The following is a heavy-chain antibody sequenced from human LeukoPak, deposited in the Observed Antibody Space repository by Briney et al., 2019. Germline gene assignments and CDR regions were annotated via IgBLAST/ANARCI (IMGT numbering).Heavy chain of an antibody. D-gene: IGHD6-6*01. Sequence: SVKVSCKASGGTFSSYAISWVRQTPGQGLEWMGGIIPIFGTANYAQKFQGRVTIIADESTSTAYMELSSLRSEDTAVYYCARVSIAARSPYYYGMDVWGQGTTVTVSS. V-gene: IGHV1-69*01. CDR3: ARVSIAARSPYYYGMDV. CDR2: IIPIFGTA. CDR1: GGTFSSYA. J-gene: IGHJ6*02.